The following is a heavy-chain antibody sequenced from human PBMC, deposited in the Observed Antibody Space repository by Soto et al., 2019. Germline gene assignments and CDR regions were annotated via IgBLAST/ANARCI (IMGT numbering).Heavy chain of an antibody. CDR2: IKQDGSEK. CDR3: ARDGQKGPDI. Sequence: GGSLRLSCAASGFTFSGYWMSWVRQAPGKGLEWVANIKQDGSEKYYVDSVKGRFTISRDNAKNSLYLQMNSLRAEDTAVYYCARDGQKGPDIWGQGTMVTVSS. V-gene: IGHV3-7*03. CDR1: GFTFSGYW. J-gene: IGHJ3*02.